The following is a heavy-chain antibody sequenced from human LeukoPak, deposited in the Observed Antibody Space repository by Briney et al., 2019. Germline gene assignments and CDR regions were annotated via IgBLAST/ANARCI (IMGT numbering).Heavy chain of an antibody. V-gene: IGHV1-8*01. J-gene: IGHJ5*02. Sequence: ASVKVSCKASGYTFTSYDINWVRQATGQGLEWMGWMNPNSGNTGYAQKFQGRVTTTRNTSISTAYMELSSLRSEDTAVYYCARGRQYDFWSGTSNWFDPWGQGTLVTVSS. CDR1: GYTFTSYD. CDR2: MNPNSGNT. CDR3: ARGRQYDFWSGTSNWFDP. D-gene: IGHD3-3*01.